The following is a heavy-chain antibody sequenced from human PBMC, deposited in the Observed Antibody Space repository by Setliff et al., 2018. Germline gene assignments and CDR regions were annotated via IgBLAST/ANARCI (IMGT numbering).Heavy chain of an antibody. CDR2: INYSGIT. CDR1: GASLSSGTYY. V-gene: IGHV4-39*01. D-gene: IGHD2-15*01. CDR3: ARLPGYCNGGNCYGYYTFDI. J-gene: IGHJ3*02. Sequence: PSETLSLTCTVSGASLSSGTYYWGWIRQPPGKGLEWIGSINYSGITYYSPSLKSRVIVSVDTSKNQFSLKLSSVTAADTAVYYCARLPGYCNGGNCYGYYTFDIWGQGTMVTVSS.